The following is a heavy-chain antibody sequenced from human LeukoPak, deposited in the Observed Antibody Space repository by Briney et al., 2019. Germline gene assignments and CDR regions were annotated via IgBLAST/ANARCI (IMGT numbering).Heavy chain of an antibody. CDR3: ASTHYYDSSGYPNHAEYFQH. V-gene: IGHV4-31*03. CDR2: IYYSGST. CDR1: GGSISSGGYY. D-gene: IGHD3-22*01. Sequence: SETLSLTCTVSGGSISSGGYYWSWIRQHPGKGLEWIGYIYYSGSTYYNPSLKSRVTISVDTSKNQFSLKLSSVTAADTAVYYCASTHYYDSSGYPNHAEYFQHWGQGTLVTVSS. J-gene: IGHJ1*01.